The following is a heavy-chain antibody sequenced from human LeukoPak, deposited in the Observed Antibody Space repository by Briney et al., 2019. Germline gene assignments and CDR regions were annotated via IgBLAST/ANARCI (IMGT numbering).Heavy chain of an antibody. J-gene: IGHJ6*03. CDR2: ISAYNGNT. D-gene: IGHD3-10*01. CDR1: GYTFTSYG. CDR3: ARSSFVRGAPMDV. V-gene: IGHV1-18*01. Sequence: ASVKVSCKASGYTFTSYGTSWVRQAPGQGLEWMGWISAYNGNTNYAQKFQGRVTMTRDTSISTAYMELSRLRSDDTAVYYCARSSFVRGAPMDVWGKGTTVTVSS.